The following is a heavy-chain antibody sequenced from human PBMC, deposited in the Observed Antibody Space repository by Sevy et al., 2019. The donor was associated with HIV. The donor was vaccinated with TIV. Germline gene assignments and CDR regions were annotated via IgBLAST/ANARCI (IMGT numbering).Heavy chain of an antibody. CDR3: ARDPPEYYDFWSGHYDY. CDR1: GFTFSSYS. J-gene: IGHJ4*02. V-gene: IGHV3-48*02. CDR2: ISSSSSTI. Sequence: GESLKISCAASGFTFSSYSMNWVRQAPGKGLEWVSYISSSSSTIYYADSVKGRFTISRDNAKNSLYLQMNSLRDEDTAVYYCARDPPEYYDFWSGHYDYWGQGTLVTVSS. D-gene: IGHD3-3*01.